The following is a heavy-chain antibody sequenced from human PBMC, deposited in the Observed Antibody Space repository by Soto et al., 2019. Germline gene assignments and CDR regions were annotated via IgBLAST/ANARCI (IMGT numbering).Heavy chain of an antibody. Sequence: PSETLSLTFTVSGGSISSYYWSWIRQPPGKGLEWIGYIYYSGSTNYNPSLKSRVTISVDTSKNQFSLKLSSVTAADTAVYYCARAVATGGFWFDPWGQGTLVTVSS. D-gene: IGHD5-12*01. CDR1: GGSISSYY. CDR3: ARAVATGGFWFDP. J-gene: IGHJ5*02. V-gene: IGHV4-59*01. CDR2: IYYSGST.